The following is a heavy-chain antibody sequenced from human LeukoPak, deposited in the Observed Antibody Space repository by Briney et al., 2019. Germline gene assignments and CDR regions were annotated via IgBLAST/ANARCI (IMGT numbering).Heavy chain of an antibody. CDR3: ARVEGVYRYAYDY. Sequence: GASVKASAKASGSPFTSYDINWVRQATGQGLEWMEWINPNSGNTGYAQKFQGRVTITRNTSISTAYMELSSLRSEDTAVYYCARVEGVYRYAYDYWGQGTLVTVSS. CDR2: INPNSGNT. CDR1: GSPFTSYD. J-gene: IGHJ4*02. V-gene: IGHV1-8*03. D-gene: IGHD3-16*01.